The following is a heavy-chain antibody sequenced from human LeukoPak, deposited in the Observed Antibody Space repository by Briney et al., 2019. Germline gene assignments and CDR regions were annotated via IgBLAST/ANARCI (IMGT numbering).Heavy chain of an antibody. CDR2: IYYSGST. CDR1: GGSISSGDYY. CDR3: ARDLHTPGDYGDYGSPPNWFDP. Sequence: PSETLSLTCTVSGGSISSGDYYWSWIRQPPGKGLEWIGYIYYSGSTYYNPALESRVTISVDTSKRQFSLKLSSVTAADTAVYYCARDLHTPGDYGDYGSPPNWFDPWGQGTLVTVSS. J-gene: IGHJ5*02. V-gene: IGHV4-30-4*08. D-gene: IGHD4-17*01.